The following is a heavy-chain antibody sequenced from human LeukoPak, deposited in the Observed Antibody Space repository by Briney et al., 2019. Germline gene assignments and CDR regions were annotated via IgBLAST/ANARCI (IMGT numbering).Heavy chain of an antibody. Sequence: KSSETLSLTCTVSGGSISSGGYYWSWIRQHPGKGLEWIGYIYYSGSTYHNPSLKSRVTISVDTSKNQFSLKLSSVTAADTAVYYCARGGAQYYYDSSGYYYVSDAYDYWGQGTLVTVSS. J-gene: IGHJ4*02. CDR1: GGSISSGGYY. CDR2: IYYSGST. D-gene: IGHD3-22*01. CDR3: ARGGAQYYYDSSGYYYVSDAYDY. V-gene: IGHV4-31*03.